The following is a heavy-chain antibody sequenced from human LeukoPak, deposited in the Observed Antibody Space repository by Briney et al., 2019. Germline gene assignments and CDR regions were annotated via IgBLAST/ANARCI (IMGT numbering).Heavy chain of an antibody. CDR1: GFTFSGYC. Sequence: PGGSLRLSCAASGFTFSGYCMHWVRQTPGKGLEWVAVISYDGSNKYYADSVKGRFTFSRDNYKNTMYLQMSILSAEDTAMYYCAKYGSGLTYYFDQCGAGKLGTVSS. D-gene: IGHD5-12*01. J-gene: IGHJ4*02. CDR2: ISYDGSNK. CDR3: AKYGSGLTYYFDQ. V-gene: IGHV3-30*18.